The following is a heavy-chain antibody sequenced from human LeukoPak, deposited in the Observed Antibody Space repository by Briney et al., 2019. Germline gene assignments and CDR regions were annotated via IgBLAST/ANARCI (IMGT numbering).Heavy chain of an antibody. D-gene: IGHD4-11*01. J-gene: IGHJ6*02. V-gene: IGHV4-31*03. Sequence: SQTLSLTCTVSGGSISSGGYYWRWIRQHPGKGLEWIGYIYYSGSTYYNPSLKSRVTITVDTSKNQFSLKLSSVTAADTAVYYCARALQQDYYYGMDVWGQGTTVTVSS. CDR2: IYYSGST. CDR1: GGSISSGGYY. CDR3: ARALQQDYYYGMDV.